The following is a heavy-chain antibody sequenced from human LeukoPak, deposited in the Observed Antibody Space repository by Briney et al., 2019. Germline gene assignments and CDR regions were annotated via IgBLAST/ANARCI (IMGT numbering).Heavy chain of an antibody. J-gene: IGHJ4*02. CDR1: GFDLSEYY. Sequence: GGSLRLSCVVSGFDLSEYYMSWIRQAPGKGLEWISYISSSGGNIYFADSVKGRFTMSRDNDRGSLYLQMNSLRADDTAMYYCARRRDYFDYWGQGTLVTVSS. CDR2: ISSSGGNI. V-gene: IGHV3-11*01. CDR3: ARRRDYFDY.